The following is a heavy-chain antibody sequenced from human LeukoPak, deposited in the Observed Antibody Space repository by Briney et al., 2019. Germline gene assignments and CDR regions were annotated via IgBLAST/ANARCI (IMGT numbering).Heavy chain of an antibody. D-gene: IGHD3-10*01. V-gene: IGHV4-38-2*01. CDR1: GFSISSGYY. CDR2: FYHSGNT. Sequence: SETLSLTRAVSGFSISSGYYWGWIRQPPGKGLEWIGSFYHSGNTYYNPSLKSRVTISVDTSKNQFSLKLSSVTAADTAVYYCARVLKWFGVDAFDIWGQGTMVTVSS. J-gene: IGHJ3*02. CDR3: ARVLKWFGVDAFDI.